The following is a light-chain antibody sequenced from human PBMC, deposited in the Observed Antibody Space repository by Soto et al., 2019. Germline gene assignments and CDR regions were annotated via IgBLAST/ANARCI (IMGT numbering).Light chain of an antibody. CDR1: SSNIGSNT. Sequence: QSVLTQPPSASGTPGQRVTISCSGSSSNIGSNTVTWYQQLPGTAPKLLIYSNNQRPSGVPDRFSGSKSGTSASLAISGLQSEDEADYYCAAWDDSLNGYWVFGGGTNVTVL. J-gene: IGLJ3*02. V-gene: IGLV1-44*01. CDR2: SNN. CDR3: AAWDDSLNGYWV.